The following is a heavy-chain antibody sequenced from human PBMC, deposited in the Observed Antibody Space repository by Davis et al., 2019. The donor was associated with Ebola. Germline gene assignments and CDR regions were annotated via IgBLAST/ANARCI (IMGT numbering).Heavy chain of an antibody. D-gene: IGHD2-15*01. CDR2: FESEDGET. CDR1: GYTLSELS. J-gene: IGHJ5*02. CDR3: TSLQEGYRSGGSHYRGRWFDP. Sequence: ASVNVSCKVSGYTLSELSIHWVRQAPGKGLEWMGGFESEDGETTYAQEFQGRVTLTEDTSTDTAYMELSSLRSEDTAVYYCTSLQEGYRSGGSHYRGRWFDPWGQGTLVTVSS. V-gene: IGHV1-24*01.